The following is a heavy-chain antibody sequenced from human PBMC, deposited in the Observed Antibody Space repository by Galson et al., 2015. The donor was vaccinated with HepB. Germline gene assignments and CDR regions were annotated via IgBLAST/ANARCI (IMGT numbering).Heavy chain of an antibody. CDR3: ARDSPYCSGGSCYSSY. V-gene: IGHV1-18*04. CDR1: GYTFTSYG. J-gene: IGHJ4*02. CDR2: ISAYNGNT. Sequence: SVKVSCKASGYTFTSYGISWVRQAPGQGLEWMGWISAYNGNTNYAQKLQGRVTMTTDTSTSTAYMELRSLRSDDTAVYYCARDSPYCSGGSCYSSYWGQGTLVTVSS. D-gene: IGHD2-15*01.